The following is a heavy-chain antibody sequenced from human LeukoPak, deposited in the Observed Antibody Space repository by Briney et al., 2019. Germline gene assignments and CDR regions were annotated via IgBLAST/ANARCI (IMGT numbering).Heavy chain of an antibody. Sequence: PGGSLRLSCAASGFTFSSYAMSWVRQAPGKGLEWVSFINPSGSSTYYTDSVKGRFTISRDNAKNSLFLQMNSLRGEDTAVYYCALEGAYGGDCFDYWGHGTLVTVSS. D-gene: IGHD2-21*02. V-gene: IGHV3-21*06. CDR3: ALEGAYGGDCFDY. CDR2: INPSGSST. J-gene: IGHJ4*01. CDR1: GFTFSSYA.